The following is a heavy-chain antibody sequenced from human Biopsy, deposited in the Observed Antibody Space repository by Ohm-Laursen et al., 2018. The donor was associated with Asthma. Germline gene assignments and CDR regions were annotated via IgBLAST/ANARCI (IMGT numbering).Heavy chain of an antibody. V-gene: IGHV4-59*01. CDR3: ARATSTWSQSGPHYFDH. Sequence: PSETLSLTCTVSPGSINDYYWNWIRQFPGKGLEWIGYVHSTGGTRFNPSLKSRLTISVDTSVDQVSLKLTSVTAADTAVYYCARATSTWSQSGPHYFDHWGQGTLVTVSS. J-gene: IGHJ4*02. D-gene: IGHD6-13*01. CDR1: PGSINDYY. CDR2: VHSTGGT.